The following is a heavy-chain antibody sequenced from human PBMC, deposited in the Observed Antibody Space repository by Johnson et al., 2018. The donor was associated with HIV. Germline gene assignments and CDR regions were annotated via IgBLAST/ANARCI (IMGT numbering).Heavy chain of an antibody. D-gene: IGHD3-10*01. CDR3: AKDYEWFGEFVDAFDI. V-gene: IGHV3-30*14. CDR1: GFTLSSYV. Sequence: QMLLVESGGGVVQPGRSLRLSCAVSGFTLSSYVMHWVRQAPGKGLEWVAVMSYDGSDKYYADSVKGRFTISRDNSKNTLDLQMNSLRAEDTAVYYCAKDYEWFGEFVDAFDIWGQGTMVTVSS. CDR2: MSYDGSDK. J-gene: IGHJ3*02.